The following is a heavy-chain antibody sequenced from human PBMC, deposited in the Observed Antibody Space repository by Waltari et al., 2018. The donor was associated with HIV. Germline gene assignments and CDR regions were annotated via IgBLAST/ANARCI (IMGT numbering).Heavy chain of an antibody. Sequence: VQLQESGPGLVKPSQTLSLTCTVSGGSISSGSYYWSWIRQPAGTGLECIGRSHPRGSTNSHPSPQRRVTQSLDTSKTPFSPELSAVTAADTAVYYGARGGGIYSSSWYGFLDYWGQGTLVTVSS. CDR1: GGSISSGSYY. D-gene: IGHD6-13*01. CDR3: ARGGGIYSSSWYGFLDY. J-gene: IGHJ4*02. V-gene: IGHV4-61*02. CDR2: SHPRGST.